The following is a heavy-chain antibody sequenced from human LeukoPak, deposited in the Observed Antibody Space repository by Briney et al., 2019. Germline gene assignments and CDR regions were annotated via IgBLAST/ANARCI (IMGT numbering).Heavy chain of an antibody. CDR2: IIPIFGTA. J-gene: IGHJ4*02. CDR1: GGTFSSYA. D-gene: IGHD6-13*01. V-gene: IGHV1-69*05. CDR3: ASRSGIAAAGTMDY. Sequence: SVKVSCKASGGTFSSYAISWVRQAPGQGLESMGRIIPIFGTANYAQKFQGRVTITTDESTSTAYMELSSLRSEDTAVYYCASRSGIAAAGTMDYWGQGTLVTVSS.